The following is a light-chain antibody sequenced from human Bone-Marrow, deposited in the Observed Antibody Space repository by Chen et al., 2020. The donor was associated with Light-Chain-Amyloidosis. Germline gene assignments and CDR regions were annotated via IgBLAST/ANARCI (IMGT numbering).Light chain of an antibody. CDR3: QVWDSSSDHVV. V-gene: IGLV3-21*02. CDR2: DDS. Sequence: SYVLTQPHSVSVAPGQTARITWGGNNIGSKSVHWYQQKPGQAPVLVYYDDSDGPSGIPERFSGSNAGNTATLTISRVEAGDEADYYCQVWDSSSDHVVFGGGTKLTVL. CDR1: NIGSKS. J-gene: IGLJ2*01.